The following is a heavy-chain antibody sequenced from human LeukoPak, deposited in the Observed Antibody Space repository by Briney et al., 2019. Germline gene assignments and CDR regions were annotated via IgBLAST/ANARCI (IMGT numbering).Heavy chain of an antibody. D-gene: IGHD1-26*01. Sequence: SVKVSCKASGGTFSSYAISWVRQAPGQGLEWMGRIIPILGIASYAQKFQGRVTITADKSTSTAYMELSSLRSEDTAVYYCARGLVGATTPDYWGQGTLVTVSS. CDR3: ARGLVGATTPDY. V-gene: IGHV1-69*04. CDR1: GGTFSSYA. CDR2: IIPILGIA. J-gene: IGHJ4*02.